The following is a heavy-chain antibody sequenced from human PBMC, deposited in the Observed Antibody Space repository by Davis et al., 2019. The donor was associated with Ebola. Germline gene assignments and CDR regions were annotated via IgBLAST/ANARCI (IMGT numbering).Heavy chain of an antibody. CDR2: IIPILGIA. CDR3: ARDLVAYYDSSGYADY. V-gene: IGHV1-69*04. D-gene: IGHD3-22*01. J-gene: IGHJ4*02. CDR1: GVTFNTYA. Sequence: SVKVSCKASGVTFNTYAISWVRLAPRHGLEWTGRIIPILGIANYAQKFQGRVTITADKSTGTAYMELSSLKSEDTAVYYCARDLVAYYDSSGYADYWGQGTLVTVSS.